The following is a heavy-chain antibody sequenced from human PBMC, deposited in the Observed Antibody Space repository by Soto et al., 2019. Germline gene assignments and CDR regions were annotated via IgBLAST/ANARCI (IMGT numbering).Heavy chain of an antibody. D-gene: IGHD3-22*01. CDR2: IYYSGST. V-gene: IGHV4-30-4*01. CDR1: GGSISSGDYY. J-gene: IGHJ4*02. Sequence: QVELQESGPGLAKPSQTLSLTCTVSGGSISSGDYYWSWIRQPPGKGLEWIGYIYYSGSTYYNPSLMSRVTISVDTSKNQFSLTLSAVTAADTAVYYCARCDSSCSLGFWGQGTLVTVSS. CDR3: ARCDSSCSLGF.